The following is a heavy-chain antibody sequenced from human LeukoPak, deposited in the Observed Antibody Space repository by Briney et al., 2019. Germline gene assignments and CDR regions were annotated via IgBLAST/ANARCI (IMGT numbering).Heavy chain of an antibody. CDR2: ISAYNGNT. J-gene: IGHJ4*02. CDR1: GYTFTSYG. CDR3: ATPRRDYYGSGYDFDY. V-gene: IGHV1-18*01. D-gene: IGHD3-10*01. Sequence: ASVKVSCKASGYTFTSYGISWVRQAPGQGLEWMGWISAYNGNTNYAQKFQGRVTMTEDTSTDTAYMELSSLRSEDTAVYYCATPRRDYYGSGYDFDYWGQGTLVTVSS.